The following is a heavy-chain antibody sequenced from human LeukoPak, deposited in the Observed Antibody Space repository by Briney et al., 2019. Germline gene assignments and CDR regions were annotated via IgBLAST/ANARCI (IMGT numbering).Heavy chain of an antibody. CDR1: GFTLSLYW. D-gene: IGHD3-16*01. Sequence: QTGGSLRLSCVASGFTLSLYWMTSVRQFPGKGLEWVADINPDGSQKYSVDSVKGRFTISRDNARNAVFLQMNSLRDDDTAVYYCVRQMIRFWFDPWGQGSRVTVSS. CDR2: INPDGSQK. CDR3: VRQMIRFWFDP. J-gene: IGHJ5*02. V-gene: IGHV3-7*01.